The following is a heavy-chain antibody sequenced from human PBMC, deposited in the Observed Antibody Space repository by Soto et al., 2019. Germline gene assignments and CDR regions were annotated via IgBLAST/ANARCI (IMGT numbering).Heavy chain of an antibody. CDR2: ISGSGGST. Sequence: PGGSLRLSCAASGFTFSSYAMSWVRQAPGKGLEWVSAISGSGGSTYYADSVKGRFTISRDNSENTLYLQMNSLRAEDTAVYYCAKDRGRVAVAGTGGGEFDYWGQGTLVTVS. CDR1: GFTFSSYA. CDR3: AKDRGRVAVAGTGGGEFDY. J-gene: IGHJ4*02. D-gene: IGHD6-19*01. V-gene: IGHV3-23*01.